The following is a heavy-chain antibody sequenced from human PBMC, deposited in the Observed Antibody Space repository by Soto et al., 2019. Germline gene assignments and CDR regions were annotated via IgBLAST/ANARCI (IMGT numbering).Heavy chain of an antibody. CDR3: ARAMPGMDV. J-gene: IGHJ6*02. Sequence: QVQLVESGGGVVQPGTSLRLSCSASGFTLSYFAMHWVRQSPGKGLEWVALISNDGSNQHYADSVRGRFTISRDNSKHKLYLQMSGLSTDDTAIYYCARAMPGMDVWGQGTTVTVSS. CDR1: GFTLSYFA. D-gene: IGHD2-2*01. CDR2: ISNDGSNQ. V-gene: IGHV3-30-3*01.